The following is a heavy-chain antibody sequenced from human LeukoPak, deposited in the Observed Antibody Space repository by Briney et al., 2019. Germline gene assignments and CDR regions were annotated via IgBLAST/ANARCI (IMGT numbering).Heavy chain of an antibody. Sequence: GGSLRLSCAASGFTFSSYSMNWVRQAPGKGLEWVSYIDSSSSTIYYADSVKGRFTISRDNAKNSLYLQMNSQRAEDTAVYYCASPFDYWGQGTLVTVSS. J-gene: IGHJ4*02. CDR2: IDSSSSTI. V-gene: IGHV3-48*01. CDR3: ASPFDY. CDR1: GFTFSSYS.